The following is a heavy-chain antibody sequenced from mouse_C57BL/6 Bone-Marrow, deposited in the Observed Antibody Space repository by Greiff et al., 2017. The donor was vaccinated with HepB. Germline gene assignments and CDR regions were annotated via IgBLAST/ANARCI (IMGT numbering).Heavy chain of an antibody. V-gene: IGHV1-85*01. Sequence: LVESGPELVKPGASVKLSCKASGYTFTSYDINWVKQRPGQGLEWIGWIYPRDGSTKYNEKFKGKATLTVDTSSSTAYMELHSLTSEDSAVYFCAKDSNYDGFAYWGQGTLVTVSA. CDR2: IYPRDGST. D-gene: IGHD2-5*01. CDR3: AKDSNYDGFAY. J-gene: IGHJ3*01. CDR1: GYTFTSYD.